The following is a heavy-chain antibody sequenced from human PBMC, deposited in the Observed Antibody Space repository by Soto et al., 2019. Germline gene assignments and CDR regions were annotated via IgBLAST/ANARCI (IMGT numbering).Heavy chain of an antibody. CDR2: INPYTGGT. V-gene: IGHV1-2*02. Sequence: QVQLVQSGAEVKKPGASVKVSCKASGYTFTDYYMHWVRQAPGQGLEWLGWINPYTGGTNYAHKFQDRVTLTRDTSTSTAYLDLSRLTSDDTAVYYCARDPIGGGAPYYCDYWGRGTLVTVSS. J-gene: IGHJ2*01. CDR1: GYTFTDYY. D-gene: IGHD3-22*01. CDR3: ARDPIGGGAPYYCDY.